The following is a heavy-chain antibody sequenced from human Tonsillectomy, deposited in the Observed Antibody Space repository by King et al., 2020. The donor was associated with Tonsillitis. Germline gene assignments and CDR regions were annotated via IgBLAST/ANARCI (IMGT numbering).Heavy chain of an antibody. V-gene: IGHV3-7*03. J-gene: IGHJ5*02. D-gene: IGHD3-3*01. CDR3: ARDRLVRGLFGVVNTSWFDP. Sequence: VQLVESGGGLVQPGGSLRLSCAASGFTFSSYWMSWVRQAPGKGLEWVANIKQDGSEKYYVDSVKGRFTISRDNAKNSLYLQMNSLRAEDTAVYYCARDRLVRGLFGVVNTSWFDPWGQGAPVSAAS. CDR2: IKQDGSEK. CDR1: GFTFSSYW.